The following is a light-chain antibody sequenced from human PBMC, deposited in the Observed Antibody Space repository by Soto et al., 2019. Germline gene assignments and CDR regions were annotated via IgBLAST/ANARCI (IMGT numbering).Light chain of an antibody. V-gene: IGLV1-40*01. J-gene: IGLJ3*02. CDR3: QSYDRSLTGFWV. CDR1: SSNIGAGYD. CDR2: GNS. Sequence: QSVLTQPPSVSGAPGQRVTISCTGSSSNIGAGYDVHWYQQFPGAAPKLLMYGNSNRPAGVPDRFSGSKSGSSASLAITGLQPEDEADYYCQSYDRSLTGFWVFGGGTKLTVL.